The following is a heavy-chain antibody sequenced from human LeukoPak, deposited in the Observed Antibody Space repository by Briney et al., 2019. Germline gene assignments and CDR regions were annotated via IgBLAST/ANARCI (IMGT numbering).Heavy chain of an antibody. Sequence: KTSETLSLTCTVSGGSINDYWSWIRQPPGKGLEWIGYIYYNGRANYNPSLESRVTISVNTSKNRFSLKVTSVTAADTAMYYCVRGSGSWGPFDYLGQGTLVFVSS. CDR2: IYYNGRA. CDR1: GGSINDY. CDR3: VRGSGSWGPFDY. V-gene: IGHV4-59*01. D-gene: IGHD6-13*01. J-gene: IGHJ4*02.